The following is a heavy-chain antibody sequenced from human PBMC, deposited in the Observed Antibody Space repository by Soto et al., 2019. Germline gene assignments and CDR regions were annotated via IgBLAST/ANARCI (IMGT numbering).Heavy chain of an antibody. D-gene: IGHD3-22*01. J-gene: IGHJ4*02. Sequence: GASVKVSCKASGYTFTSYGISWVRQAPGQGLEWMGIINPSGGSTSYAQKFQGRVTMTRDTSTSTVYMELSSLRSEDTAVYYCARDAEPYYYDSSGYYYGLNYWGQGTLVTVSS. CDR2: INPSGGST. CDR1: GYTFTSYG. CDR3: ARDAEPYYYDSSGYYYGLNY. V-gene: IGHV1-46*01.